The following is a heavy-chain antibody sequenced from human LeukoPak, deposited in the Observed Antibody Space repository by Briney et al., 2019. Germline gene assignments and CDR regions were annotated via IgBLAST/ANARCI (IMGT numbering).Heavy chain of an antibody. D-gene: IGHD5/OR15-5a*01. V-gene: IGHV3-23*01. J-gene: IGHJ4*02. CDR3: ARDLRGFQDY. Sequence: GGSLRLSCAVSGFTFSSYAMNWVRQAPGKGLEWVSAISGGGGSTYYADSVKGRFTISRDNAKNSLYLQMNSPRAEDTAVYYCARDLRGFQDYWGQGTLVTVSS. CDR1: GFTFSSYA. CDR2: ISGGGGST.